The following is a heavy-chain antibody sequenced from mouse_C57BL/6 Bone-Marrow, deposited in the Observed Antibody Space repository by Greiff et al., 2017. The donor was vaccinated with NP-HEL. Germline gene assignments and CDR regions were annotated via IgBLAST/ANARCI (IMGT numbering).Heavy chain of an antibody. CDR2: ISSGSSTI. CDR1: GFTFSDYG. V-gene: IGHV5-17*01. Sequence: EVQLVESGGGLVKPGGSLKLSCAASGFTFSDYGMHWVRQAPEQGLEWVAYISSGSSTIYYVDTVKGRFTISTDNATNTLFLQMTSLRSEDTAMSYCARAAYGRYSMDYWGQGTSVTVSS. CDR3: ARAAYGRYSMDY. D-gene: IGHD6-5*01. J-gene: IGHJ4*01.